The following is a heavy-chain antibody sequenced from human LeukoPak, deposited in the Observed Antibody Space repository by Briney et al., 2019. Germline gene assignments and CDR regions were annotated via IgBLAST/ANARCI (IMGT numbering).Heavy chain of an antibody. Sequence: PGGSLRLSCAASGLPVSSNYMSWVRHARGKGLEWVSVIYSGGSTYYAGSVKGRFTISRDNSKNTLYLQMNSLRAEDTAVYYCARETSSRYFDYWGQGTLLTVSS. CDR2: IYSGGST. CDR3: ARETSSRYFDY. CDR1: GLPVSSNY. J-gene: IGHJ4*02. V-gene: IGHV3-53*01.